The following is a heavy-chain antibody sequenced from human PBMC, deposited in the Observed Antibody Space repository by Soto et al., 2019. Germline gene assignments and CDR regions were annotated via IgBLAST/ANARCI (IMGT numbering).Heavy chain of an antibody. J-gene: IGHJ4*02. V-gene: IGHV1-69*13. Sequence: SVKVSCKASGGTFSSYAISWVRQAPGQGLEWMGGIIPIFGTANYAQKFQGRVTITADESTSTAYMELRSLRSDDTAVYYCATGEDIVLVPAAITSGGFDYWGQGTLVTVSS. CDR1: GGTFSSYA. CDR2: IIPIFGTA. D-gene: IGHD2-2*01. CDR3: ATGEDIVLVPAAITSGGFDY.